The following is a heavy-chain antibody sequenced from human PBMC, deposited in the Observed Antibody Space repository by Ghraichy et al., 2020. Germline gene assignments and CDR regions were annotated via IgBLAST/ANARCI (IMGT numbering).Heavy chain of an antibody. V-gene: IGHV3-23*01. CDR1: GFSFSSYA. CDR3: AKGGLGRRPGLDY. J-gene: IGHJ4*02. Sequence: GGSPRLSCGASGFSFSSYAMTWARQAPGKGLEYVSSISEGDGITYYSDSVKGRFTISRDNSKNTLYLQLNSLRAEDTAVYYCAKGGLGRRPGLDYWGQGTLVTVSS. CDR2: ISEGDGIT.